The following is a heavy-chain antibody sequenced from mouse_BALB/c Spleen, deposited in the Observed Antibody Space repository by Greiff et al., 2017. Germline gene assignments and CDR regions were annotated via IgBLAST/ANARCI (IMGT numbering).Heavy chain of an antibody. D-gene: IGHD2-3*01. CDR1: GYTFTDYW. J-gene: IGHJ4*01. CDR3: ARGDDGLYAMDY. V-gene: IGHV1-69*01. Sequence: VQLQQPGAELVMPGASVKMSCKASGYTFTDYWMHWVKQRPGQGLEWIGAIDTSDSYTSYNQKFKGKATLTVDESSSTAYMQLSSPTSEDSAVYYCARGDDGLYAMDYWGQGTSVTVSS. CDR2: IDTSDSYT.